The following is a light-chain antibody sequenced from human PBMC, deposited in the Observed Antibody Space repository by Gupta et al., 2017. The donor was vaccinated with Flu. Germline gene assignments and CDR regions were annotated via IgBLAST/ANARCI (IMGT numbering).Light chain of an antibody. Sequence: GNLSVSPGERVILSCRASQSVSSKVAWYQQKPGQAPRLLIYDASTRATGIPARFTGSGSGTEFTLLISSLQSEDFALYYCQQYYDWPPLTFGGGTKVDVK. CDR3: QQYYDWPPLT. CDR1: QSVSSK. J-gene: IGKJ4*01. V-gene: IGKV3-15*01. CDR2: DAS.